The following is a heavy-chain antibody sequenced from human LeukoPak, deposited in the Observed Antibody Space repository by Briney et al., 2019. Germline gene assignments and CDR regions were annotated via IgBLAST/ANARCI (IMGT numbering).Heavy chain of an antibody. CDR3: ARAPSYYDSSGSFDY. CDR1: GYTFTSYG. D-gene: IGHD3-22*01. Sequence: ASVKVSCKASGYTFTSYGISWVRQAPGQGLEWMGWISAYNGNTNYAQKLQGRVTMTTDTSTSTAYMELRSLRSDDTAVYYYARAPSYYDSSGSFDYWGQGTLVTVSS. J-gene: IGHJ4*02. CDR2: ISAYNGNT. V-gene: IGHV1-18*01.